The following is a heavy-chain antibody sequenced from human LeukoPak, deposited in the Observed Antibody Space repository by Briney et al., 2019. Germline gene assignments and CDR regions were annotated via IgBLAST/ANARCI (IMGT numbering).Heavy chain of an antibody. V-gene: IGHV4-30-2*01. CDR2: IYHSGST. CDR1: GGSISSGGYS. J-gene: IGHJ4*02. Sequence: SETLSLTCAVSGGSISSGGYSWSWIRQPPGKGLEWIGYIYHSGSTYYNPSLKSRVTISVDRPKNQFSLKLSSVTAADTAVYYCARGGRTSSPYYFDYWGQGTLVTVSS. CDR3: ARGGRTSSPYYFDY. D-gene: IGHD2-2*01.